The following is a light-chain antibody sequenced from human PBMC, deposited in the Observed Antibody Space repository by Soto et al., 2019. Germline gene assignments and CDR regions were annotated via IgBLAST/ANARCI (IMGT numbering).Light chain of an antibody. CDR1: QSIKKS. V-gene: IGKV1-39*01. J-gene: IGKJ2*01. CDR3: QQSYSTLYT. CDR2: AAS. Sequence: DVQMTQSPSSLSASVGDRVTITCRASQSIKKSLNWYQQKPGKAPKLLIFAASNLQSGVPSRFSGSGSGTDFTLTIRSLKPEDFDNYHCQQSYSTLYTFGQGTKVDIK.